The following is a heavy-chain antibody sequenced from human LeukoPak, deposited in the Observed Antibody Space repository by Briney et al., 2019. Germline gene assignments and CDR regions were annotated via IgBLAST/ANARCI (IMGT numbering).Heavy chain of an antibody. V-gene: IGHV4-39*07. Sequence: SETLSLTCTVSGGSISSSSYYWGWIRQPPGKGLEWIGNIYYGGSTYYNPSLKSRGTISVDTSTTMFSLKLSSVPAADTAVYYCARAKGYCSGGSCYYYSYMDVWGKGTTVTVSS. CDR1: GGSISSSSYY. J-gene: IGHJ6*03. CDR3: ARAKGYCSGGSCYYYSYMDV. D-gene: IGHD2-15*01. CDR2: IYYGGST.